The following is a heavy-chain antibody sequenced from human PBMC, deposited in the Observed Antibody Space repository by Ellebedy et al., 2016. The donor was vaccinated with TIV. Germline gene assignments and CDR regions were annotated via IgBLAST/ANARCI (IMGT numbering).Heavy chain of an antibody. V-gene: IGHV3-33*01. CDR1: GFTFSSYG. CDR2: IWYDGSNK. Sequence: PGGSLRLSCAASGFTFSSYGMHRVRQAPGKGLEWVAVIWYDGSNKYYADSVKGRFTISRDNSKNTLYLQMNSLRAEDTAVYYCARDRVSSGWPTNPYIWGQGTMVTVSS. D-gene: IGHD6-19*01. CDR3: ARDRVSSGWPTNPYI. J-gene: IGHJ3*02.